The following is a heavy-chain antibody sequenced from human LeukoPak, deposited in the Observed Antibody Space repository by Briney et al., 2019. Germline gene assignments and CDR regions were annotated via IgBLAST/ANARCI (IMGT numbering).Heavy chain of an antibody. D-gene: IGHD2-2*01. Sequence: GGSLRLSCAASGFTFSSYAMSWVRQAPGKGLEWVSAISGSGGSTYYADSVKGRFTISRDNSENTLYLQMNSLRAEDTAVYYCAKSEFVVVPAAEDYWGQGTLVTVSS. J-gene: IGHJ4*02. CDR1: GFTFSSYA. CDR3: AKSEFVVVPAAEDY. V-gene: IGHV3-23*01. CDR2: ISGSGGST.